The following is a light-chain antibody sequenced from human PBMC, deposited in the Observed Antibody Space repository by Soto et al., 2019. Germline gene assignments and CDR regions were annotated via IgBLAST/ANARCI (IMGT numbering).Light chain of an antibody. CDR1: QSVRNNY. Sequence: EIVLTQSPGTLSLSPGERATLSCRASQSVRNNYLVWYQQRPGQPPRFLMYDVSTRAAGIPDRFSGSGSGTDFTLTISRLEPEDFAVYYCQQYGSTPLTFGGGTKVDIK. CDR3: QQYGSTPLT. CDR2: DVS. J-gene: IGKJ4*01. V-gene: IGKV3-20*01.